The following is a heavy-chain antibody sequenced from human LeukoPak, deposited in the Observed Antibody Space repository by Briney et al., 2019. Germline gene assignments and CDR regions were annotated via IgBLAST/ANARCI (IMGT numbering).Heavy chain of an antibody. Sequence: SVKVSCKASGGTFSSYAISWVRQAPGQGLEWMGRIIPIFGTANYAQKFQGRVTITTDEPTSTAYMELSSLRSEDTAVYYCARDYGDSSSWYGVFYWFDPWGQGTLVTVSS. CDR3: ARDYGDSSSWYGVFYWFDP. D-gene: IGHD6-13*01. CDR1: GGTFSSYA. V-gene: IGHV1-69*05. CDR2: IIPIFGTA. J-gene: IGHJ5*02.